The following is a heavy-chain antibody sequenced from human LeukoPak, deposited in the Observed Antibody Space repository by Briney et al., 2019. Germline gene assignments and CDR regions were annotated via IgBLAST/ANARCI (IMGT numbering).Heavy chain of an antibody. Sequence: GGSLRLSCAVSGFTFSSYWMHWVRQAPGKGLVWVSRINSDGSSTNYADSVKGRFTISRDNAKNTLYLQMNSLRAEDTAVYYCARDILTGFFGNWGQGTLVTVSS. V-gene: IGHV3-74*01. CDR3: ARDILTGFFGN. J-gene: IGHJ4*02. D-gene: IGHD3-9*01. CDR2: INSDGSST. CDR1: GFTFSSYW.